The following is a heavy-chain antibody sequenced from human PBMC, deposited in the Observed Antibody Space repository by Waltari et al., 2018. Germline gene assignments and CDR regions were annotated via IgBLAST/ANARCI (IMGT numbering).Heavy chain of an antibody. Sequence: EVYLLESGGALVQPGQSLSLSCAASLFTFRDYAMTGVRQAPGKGLEWGSTVSGSADGSYDVESVKGRFAISRDKSKNTLYLQRNSLRVEDTAKYYCAKPAGYAYGYGAFHMWGQGTTVTVSS. CDR2: VSGSADGS. CDR1: LFTFRDYA. J-gene: IGHJ3*02. V-gene: IGHV3-23*01. CDR3: AKPAGYAYGYGAFHM. D-gene: IGHD5-18*01.